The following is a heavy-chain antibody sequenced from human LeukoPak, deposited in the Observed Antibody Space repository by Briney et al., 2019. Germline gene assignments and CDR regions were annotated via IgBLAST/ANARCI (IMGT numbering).Heavy chain of an antibody. CDR1: GFTFSSYA. J-gene: IGHJ4*02. V-gene: IGHV3-23*01. D-gene: IGHD3-10*01. CDR3: AKGSQITMVRGEGDC. Sequence: PGGSLRLSCAASGFTFSSYAMSWVGQAPGKGLEWVSAISGSGDTTYYADSVKGRFTISRDNSKNTLYLQMSSLRAEDTAVYYCAKGSQITMVRGEGDCWGQGTLVTVSS. CDR2: ISGSGDTT.